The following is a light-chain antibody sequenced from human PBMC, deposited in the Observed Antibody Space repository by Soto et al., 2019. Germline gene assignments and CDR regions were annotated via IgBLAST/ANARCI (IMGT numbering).Light chain of an antibody. CDR1: SSDLGRYNR. CDR3: SLYTSSSTFV. V-gene: IGLV2-18*01. Sequence: QSALTQPPSVSGSPGQSVTISSTGTSSDLGRYNRVSWYQQPPGTAPKLLIYEVRNRPSGVPDRFSGSKSANTASLTISGLQVEDEADYYCSLYTSSSTFVFGTGTKVTVL. CDR2: EVR. J-gene: IGLJ1*01.